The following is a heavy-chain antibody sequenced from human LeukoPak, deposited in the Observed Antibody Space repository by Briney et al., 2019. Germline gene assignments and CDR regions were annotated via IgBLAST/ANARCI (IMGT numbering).Heavy chain of an antibody. V-gene: IGHV4-39*07. Sequence: SETLSLTCSVAGGSISSSNYNWGWIRQPPGKGLEWIGSIYYSGSTYYNPSLKSRVTISVDTSKNQFSLKLSSVTAADTAVYYCARSKDIRMGSKRGIEMDYWGQGTLVTVSS. CDR3: ARSKDIRMGSKRGIEMDY. CDR2: IYYSGST. J-gene: IGHJ4*02. CDR1: GGSISSSNYN. D-gene: IGHD5-24*01.